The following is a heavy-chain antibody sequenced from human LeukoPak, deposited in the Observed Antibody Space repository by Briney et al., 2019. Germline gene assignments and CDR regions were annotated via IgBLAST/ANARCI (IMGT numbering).Heavy chain of an antibody. V-gene: IGHV3-43*02. CDR3: AKEIDTLGTNAFDI. D-gene: IGHD2-15*01. CDR2: ISGDGGST. CDR1: GCTFAIYA. J-gene: IGHJ3*02. Sequence: RTGRSLRLSCAASGCTFAIYAMHWVRQAPGKWLEWVSFISGDGGSTYYADSVRGRFTISRDNSKNSLYLQMDSVRTEDTGFYVCAKEIDTLGTNAFDIWGQGTLVTVSS.